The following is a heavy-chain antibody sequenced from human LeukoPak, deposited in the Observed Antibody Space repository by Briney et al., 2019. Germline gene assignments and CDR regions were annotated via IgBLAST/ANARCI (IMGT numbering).Heavy chain of an antibody. Sequence: GGSLRLSCAASGFTFSTYSMNWVRQAPGKGLEWVSSISGSSDYIFYADSVKGRSTMSRDNAKNSLYLQMNSLRAEDTAVYYCARVLFGYYGVDVWGQGTTVTVSS. CDR2: ISGSSDYI. CDR3: ARVLFGYYGVDV. V-gene: IGHV3-21*01. D-gene: IGHD3-3*01. CDR1: GFTFSTYS. J-gene: IGHJ6*02.